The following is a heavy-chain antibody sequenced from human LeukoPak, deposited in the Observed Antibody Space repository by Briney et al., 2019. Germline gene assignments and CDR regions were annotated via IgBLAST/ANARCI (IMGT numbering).Heavy chain of an antibody. J-gene: IGHJ3*02. Sequence: GASVKVSCKASGGTFSSYAISWVRQAPGQGLEWMGGIIPIFGTANYAQKFQGRVTITTDESTSTAYMELSSLRSEDTAVYYCARARITMIVVVSQDAFDIWGQGTMVTVSS. CDR1: GGTFSSYA. V-gene: IGHV1-69*05. D-gene: IGHD3-22*01. CDR2: IIPIFGTA. CDR3: ARARITMIVVVSQDAFDI.